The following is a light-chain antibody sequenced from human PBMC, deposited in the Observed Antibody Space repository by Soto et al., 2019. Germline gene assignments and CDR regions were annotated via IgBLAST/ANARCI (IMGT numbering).Light chain of an antibody. CDR1: QTIDNK. CDR3: QQYKDWRT. CDR2: GAS. J-gene: IGKJ1*01. Sequence: IVMTQSPATLSVSPGERATLSCRASQTIDNKLAWYQQRPGQAPRLLIYGASIRATGIPARFSGSGSGTEFTLTISVLQSEDVGVYYCQQYKDWRTFGQGTNVDIK. V-gene: IGKV3D-15*03.